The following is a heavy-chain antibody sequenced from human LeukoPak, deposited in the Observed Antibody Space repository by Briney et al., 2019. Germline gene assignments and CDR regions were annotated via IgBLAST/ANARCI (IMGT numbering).Heavy chain of an antibody. CDR2: ISSSGSTI. J-gene: IGHJ6*02. Sequence: SGGSLRLSCAASGFTFSDYYMSWIRQAPGKGLEWVSYISSSGSTIYYADSVKGRFTISRDNAKNSLYLQMNSLRAEDTAVYYCARDTRAYCGGDCYMYSGMDVWGQGTTVTVSS. V-gene: IGHV3-11*01. D-gene: IGHD2-21*02. CDR1: GFTFSDYY. CDR3: ARDTRAYCGGDCYMYSGMDV.